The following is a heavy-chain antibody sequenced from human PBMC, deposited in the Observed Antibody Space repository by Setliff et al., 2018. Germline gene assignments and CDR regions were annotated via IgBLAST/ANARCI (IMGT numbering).Heavy chain of an antibody. V-gene: IGHV4-4*07. CDR2: IYTSEST. J-gene: IGHJ6*03. D-gene: IGHD3-10*01. Sequence: LSLTCTVSGGSISSYYWSWIRQPAGKGLEWIGRIYTSESTNYNPSLKSRVTMSVDTSKNQFSLKLSSVTAADTAVYYCAREKGNREAPELRGLYYYYMDVWGKGTTVTVSS. CDR3: AREKGNREAPELRGLYYYYMDV. CDR1: GGSISSYY.